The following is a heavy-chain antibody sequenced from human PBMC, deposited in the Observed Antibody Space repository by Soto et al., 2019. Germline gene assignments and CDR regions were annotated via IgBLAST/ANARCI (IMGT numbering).Heavy chain of an antibody. CDR2: IYWDDDK. Sequence: TLXXSGPXVVXXXETLTLTCRFSGFSXXXSGXGVXXXXXXXXKAPEWLALIYWDDDKRYSASLKSRLTITKDTSKNQVVLTVSXXDPTXTATYYCAHRVLRTVFGLVTTTAIYFDFWGQGTPVAVSS. CDR1: GFSXXXSGXG. D-gene: IGHD3-3*01. CDR3: AHRVLRTVFGLVTTTAIYFDF. J-gene: IGHJ4*02. V-gene: IGHV2-5*02.